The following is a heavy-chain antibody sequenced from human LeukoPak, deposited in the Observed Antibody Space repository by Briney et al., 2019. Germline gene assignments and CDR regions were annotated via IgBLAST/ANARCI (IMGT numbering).Heavy chain of an antibody. J-gene: IGHJ4*02. D-gene: IGHD2-2*01. Sequence: ASVKVSCKASGYTFTSYGISWVRQAPGQGLEWMGWISAYNGNTNYAQKLQGRVTMTTDTSTSTAYMELRSLRSDDTAVYYCARVRVACSSTSCYLLAYFDYWGQGTLVTVSS. CDR2: ISAYNGNT. V-gene: IGHV1-18*01. CDR3: ARVRVACSSTSCYLLAYFDY. CDR1: GYTFTSYG.